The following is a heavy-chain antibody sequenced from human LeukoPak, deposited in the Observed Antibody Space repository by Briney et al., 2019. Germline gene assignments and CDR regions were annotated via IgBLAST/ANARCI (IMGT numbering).Heavy chain of an antibody. Sequence: GGSLRLSCEASGFTFGSYWMSWVRQAPGKGLEWAANIRQDGSEKYYVDSVKGRFTISRDNARNSLFLQMNSLRAEDTAVYYCARRYFDYWGQGTLVTVSS. CDR3: ARRYFDY. V-gene: IGHV3-7*01. J-gene: IGHJ4*02. CDR2: IRQDGSEK. CDR1: GFTFGSYW.